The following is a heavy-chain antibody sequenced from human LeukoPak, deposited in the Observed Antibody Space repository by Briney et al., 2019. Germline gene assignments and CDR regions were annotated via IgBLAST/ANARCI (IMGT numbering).Heavy chain of an antibody. CDR1: GYTFTGYY. D-gene: IGHD5-18*01. CDR2: INPNSGGT. CDR3: ASSEWIQLWLLGDLGAFDI. J-gene: IGHJ3*02. V-gene: IGHV1-2*02. Sequence: ASVKVSCKASGYTFTGYYMHWVRQAPGQGLEWMGWINPNSGGTNYAQKFQGRVTMTRDTSISTAYMELSRLRSDDTAVYYCASSEWIQLWLLGDLGAFDIWGQGTMVTVSS.